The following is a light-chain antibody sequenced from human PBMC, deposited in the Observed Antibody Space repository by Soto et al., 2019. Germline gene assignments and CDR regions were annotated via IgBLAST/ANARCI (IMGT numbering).Light chain of an antibody. CDR2: GAS. CDR1: QSVGSN. V-gene: IGKV3-15*01. CDR3: QQYNNWPPWT. Sequence: EILLTHYPATLPVSPGERGPLSRKASQSVGSNLAWFQQKPGQAPKLLIYGASTRDTGVPARFTGSGSGTEFTLTISSLQSEDFAVYFCQQYNNWPPWTFGQGTKVDIK. J-gene: IGKJ1*01.